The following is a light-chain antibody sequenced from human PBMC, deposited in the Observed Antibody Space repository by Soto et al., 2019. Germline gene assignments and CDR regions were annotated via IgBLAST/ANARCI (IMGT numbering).Light chain of an antibody. Sequence: QSVLTQPLSASGTPGQRVTISCSGSRSNIGSNYVYWYQQLPGTAPKLLIYRNNQRPSGVPDRFSGSKSGTSASLAISGLRSEDEADYYCATWDDSLYGEVFGGGTKLTVL. V-gene: IGLV1-47*01. CDR1: RSNIGSNY. CDR2: RNN. J-gene: IGLJ2*01. CDR3: ATWDDSLYGEV.